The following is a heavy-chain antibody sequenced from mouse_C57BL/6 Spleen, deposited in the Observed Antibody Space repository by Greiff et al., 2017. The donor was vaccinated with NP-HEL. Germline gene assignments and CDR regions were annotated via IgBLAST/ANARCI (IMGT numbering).Heavy chain of an antibody. Sequence: QVQLKQPGAELVKPGTSVKLSCKASGYTFTSYWMHWVKQRPGRGLEWIGRIDPNSGGTKYNEKFKSKATLTVDKPSSTAYMQLSSLTSEDSAVYYCALYYDYDGAWFAYWGQGTLVTVSA. V-gene: IGHV1-72*01. CDR3: ALYYDYDGAWFAY. CDR2: IDPNSGGT. J-gene: IGHJ3*01. D-gene: IGHD2-4*01. CDR1: GYTFTSYW.